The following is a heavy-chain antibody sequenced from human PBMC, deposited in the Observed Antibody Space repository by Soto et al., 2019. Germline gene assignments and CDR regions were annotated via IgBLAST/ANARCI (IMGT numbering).Heavy chain of an antibody. CDR1: GFLFSHYG. CDR2: IWSDGTRE. J-gene: IGHJ6*02. D-gene: IGHD6-19*01. V-gene: IGHV3-33*01. Sequence: QVQLVESGGGVVQPGRSMRLSCVGSGFLFSHYGMHWVRQAPGKGLEWVAVIWSDGTRESYADSVKGRFAISRDNSKATLYLQMNNLRADDTAVYFCARDRDGGWLHMDVWGQGTRVAVSS. CDR3: ARDRDGGWLHMDV.